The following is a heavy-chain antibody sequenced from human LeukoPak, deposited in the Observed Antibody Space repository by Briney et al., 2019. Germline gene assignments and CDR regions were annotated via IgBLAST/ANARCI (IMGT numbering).Heavy chain of an antibody. J-gene: IGHJ5*02. Sequence: SGTLSLTCAVSGASITSDNWWSWVRQSPGRGLEWIGEINHSGSTKYNPSLKSRLTISIDKSKNQFSLKLASVTAADTAVYYCARYLRRLLEWSLRGNWFDPWGQGTLVTVSS. CDR2: INHSGST. CDR1: GASITSDNW. D-gene: IGHD3-3*01. CDR3: ARYLRRLLEWSLRGNWFDP. V-gene: IGHV4-4*02.